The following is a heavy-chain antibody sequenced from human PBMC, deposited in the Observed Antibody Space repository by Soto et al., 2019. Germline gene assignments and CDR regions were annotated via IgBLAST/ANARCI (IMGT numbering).Heavy chain of an antibody. D-gene: IGHD1-26*01. CDR1: GDSVSSNSAA. V-gene: IGHV6-1*01. Sequence: SQTLSLTCAISGDSVSSNSAAWNWIRQSPSRGLEWLGRTYYRSKWYNDYAVSVKSRITINPDTSKNQFSLQLNSVTPEDTAVYYCERDEKWALIDPNPYYGMDVWGQGTTVTVSS. CDR3: ERDEKWALIDPNPYYGMDV. CDR2: TYYRSKWYN. J-gene: IGHJ6*02.